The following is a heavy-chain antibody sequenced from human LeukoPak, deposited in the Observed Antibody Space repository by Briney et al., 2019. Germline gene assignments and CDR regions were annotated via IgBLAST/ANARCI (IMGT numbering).Heavy chain of an antibody. D-gene: IGHD2-15*01. CDR2: IYTSGST. CDR3: ARGEDFGQAPDSYGYYGMDV. J-gene: IGHJ6*02. V-gene: IGHV4-4*07. Sequence: SETLSLTCTVSVGSISSYYWSWIRQPAGKGLEWIGRIYTSGSTNYNPSLKSRVTMSVDTSKNQFSLKLSSVTAADTAVYYCARGEDFGQAPDSYGYYGMDVWGQGTTVTVSS. CDR1: VGSISSYY.